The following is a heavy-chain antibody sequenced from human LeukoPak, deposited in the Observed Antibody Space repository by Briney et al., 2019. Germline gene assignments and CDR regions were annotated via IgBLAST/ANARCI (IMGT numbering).Heavy chain of an antibody. V-gene: IGHV3-48*02. D-gene: IGHD3-22*01. Sequence: GGSLRLSCAASGFTFSSYTIHWVRQAPGKGLEWVSFISGSSATTYYTDSVKGRFTVSRDNAKDSLYLQMNSLRDEDTAVYYCARDYYDCSGYYLYWGQGILVTVSS. CDR3: ARDYYDCSGYYLY. J-gene: IGHJ4*02. CDR1: GFTFSSYT. CDR2: ISGSSATT.